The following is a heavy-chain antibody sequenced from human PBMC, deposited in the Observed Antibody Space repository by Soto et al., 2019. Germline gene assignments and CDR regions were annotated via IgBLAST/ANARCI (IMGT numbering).Heavy chain of an antibody. CDR3: TTDQVTTVTTVGWYYYYMDV. V-gene: IGHV3-15*01. J-gene: IGHJ6*03. CDR2: IKSKTDGGTT. CDR1: GFTFSNAW. Sequence: TGGSLRLSCAASGFTFSNAWMSWVRQAPGKGLEWVGRIKSKTDGGTTDYAAPVKGRFTISRDDSKNTLYLQMNSLKTEDTAVYYCTTDQVTTVTTVGWYYYYMDVWGKGTTVTVSS. D-gene: IGHD4-4*01.